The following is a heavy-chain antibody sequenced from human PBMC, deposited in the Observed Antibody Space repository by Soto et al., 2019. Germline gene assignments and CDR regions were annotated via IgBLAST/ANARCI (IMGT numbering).Heavy chain of an antibody. D-gene: IGHD3-3*01. J-gene: IGHJ4*02. CDR2: IYYSGST. Sequence: SETLSLTCTVSGGSISSGGYSWSWVRQHPGKGLEWISYIYYSGSTYYSPSLKSRVTISVDTSKNQFSLKLSSVTAADSAVYYCARVCHGFWSGSQNPLFDYWGQGTLVTVCS. CDR3: ARVCHGFWSGSQNPLFDY. CDR1: GGSISSGGYS. V-gene: IGHV4-31*03.